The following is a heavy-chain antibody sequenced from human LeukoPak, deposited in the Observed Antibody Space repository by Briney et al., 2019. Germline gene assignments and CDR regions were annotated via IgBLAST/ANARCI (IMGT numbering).Heavy chain of an antibody. J-gene: IGHJ4*02. CDR2: ISSSSSDI. Sequence: GGSLRLSCAASGFTFSSYSMDWVRQAPGKGLEWVSFISSSSSDIYYADSVKGRFTIYRDNAKNSLYLQMNSLRAEDTAVYYCARETYSSGWSYYFDYWGQGTLVTVSS. CDR3: ARETYSSGWSYYFDY. D-gene: IGHD6-19*01. CDR1: GFTFSSYS. V-gene: IGHV3-21*01.